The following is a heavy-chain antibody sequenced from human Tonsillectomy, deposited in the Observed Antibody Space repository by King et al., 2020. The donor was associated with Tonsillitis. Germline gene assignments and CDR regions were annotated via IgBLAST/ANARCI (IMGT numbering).Heavy chain of an antibody. V-gene: IGHV4-31*03. CDR2: IYYTGST. J-gene: IGHJ6*02. CDR3: ARHVRATYYYGLDV. Sequence: LQLQESGPGLVKPSQTLSLTCTVSGGSISSGGYYWSWIRQHPGKGLEWIGYIYYTGSTYYNPSLKSRVTISVDTSKNQFSLKLSSVTAADTAVYYCARHVRATYYYGLDVWGQGTTVTVSS. D-gene: IGHD2-15*01. CDR1: GGSISSGGYY.